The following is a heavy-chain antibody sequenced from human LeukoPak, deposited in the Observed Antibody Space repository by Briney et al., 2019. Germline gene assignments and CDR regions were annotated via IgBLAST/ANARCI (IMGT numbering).Heavy chain of an antibody. CDR2: ISSSSNYI. CDR3: AKCSGWFVRGKDYYYYYMDV. CDR1: GFTFSTYS. J-gene: IGHJ6*03. D-gene: IGHD6-19*01. Sequence: GGSLRLSCAASGFTFSTYSINWVRQAPGKGLEWVSSISSSSNYIYYADSVKGRFTISRDNSKDTLYLQMNSLRAEDTAVYYCAKCSGWFVRGKDYYYYYMDVWGKGTTVTVSS. V-gene: IGHV3-21*04.